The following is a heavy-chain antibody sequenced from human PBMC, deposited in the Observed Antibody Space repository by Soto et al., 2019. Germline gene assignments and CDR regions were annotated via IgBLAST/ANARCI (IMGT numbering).Heavy chain of an antibody. Sequence: LSLSCTASGLPRSSFAMMWVRQAPGKGLECVSGIYGSGRGIEYADSVKGRFTISRDNSKNTVYLQMTDLRADDTAVYYCAKDAVYNDGLWLMDHWGQGTQVTVSS. D-gene: IGHD2-21*01. V-gene: IGHV3-23*05. J-gene: IGHJ4*02. CDR2: IYGSGRGI. CDR3: AKDAVYNDGLWLMDH. CDR1: GLPRSSFA.